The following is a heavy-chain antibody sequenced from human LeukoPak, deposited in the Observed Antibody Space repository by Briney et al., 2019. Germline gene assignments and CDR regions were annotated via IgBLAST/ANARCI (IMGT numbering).Heavy chain of an antibody. CDR2: IYYSGST. CDR1: GGSISSYY. Sequence: PSETLSLTCTVSGGSISSYYWSWIRQPPGKGLEWIGYIYYSGSTNYNPSLKSRVTISVDTSKNQFSLKLSSVTAADTAVYYCAREGGLGYSYGYGLDAFDIWGQGTRVTVSS. V-gene: IGHV4-59*01. CDR3: AREGGLGYSYGYGLDAFDI. J-gene: IGHJ3*02. D-gene: IGHD5-18*01.